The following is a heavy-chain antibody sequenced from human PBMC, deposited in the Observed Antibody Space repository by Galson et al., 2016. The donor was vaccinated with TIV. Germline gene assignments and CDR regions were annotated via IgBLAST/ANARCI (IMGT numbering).Heavy chain of an antibody. CDR3: ARERSPSLRYFDWLKNYSLDV. V-gene: IGHV3-33*01. CDR2: IWFDGGNK. J-gene: IGHJ6*02. CDR1: GFTFSLYG. D-gene: IGHD3-9*01. Sequence: SLRLSCVASGFTFSLYGMHWVRQAPGKGLEWVAVIWFDGGNKYYADSVKGRFTLSRDNSQNTLYLQMSSLRAEDTAVYYCARERSPSLRYFDWLKNYSLDVWGQGTTVTVSS.